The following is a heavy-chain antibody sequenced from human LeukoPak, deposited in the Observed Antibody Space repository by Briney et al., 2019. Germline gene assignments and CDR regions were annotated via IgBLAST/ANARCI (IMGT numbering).Heavy chain of an antibody. CDR1: GYILTTCA. Sequence: GASVKVSCKASGYILTTCAMHWVRQAPGQRLEWMGWINVGNGKTKYSQKFQGRVTITRDTSASTAYMELTSLRSEDTARYYCARGIGASSGWYVIDYWGQGTLVTVSS. CDR3: ARGIGASSGWYVIDY. CDR2: INVGNGKT. J-gene: IGHJ4*02. D-gene: IGHD6-19*01. V-gene: IGHV1-3*01.